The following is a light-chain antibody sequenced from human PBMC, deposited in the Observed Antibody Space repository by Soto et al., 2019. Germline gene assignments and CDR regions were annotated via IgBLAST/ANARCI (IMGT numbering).Light chain of an antibody. CDR2: DAS. CDR1: QSVTDF. Sequence: EILLTQSPVTLSLSPGERATLSCRASQSVTDFLAWYQQKPGQAPRLLIYDASNRATGIPARFSGSGSGTDFTLTVSSLEPEDFAVYYCQQRSNWPITFGQGTRLEIK. J-gene: IGKJ5*01. CDR3: QQRSNWPIT. V-gene: IGKV3-11*01.